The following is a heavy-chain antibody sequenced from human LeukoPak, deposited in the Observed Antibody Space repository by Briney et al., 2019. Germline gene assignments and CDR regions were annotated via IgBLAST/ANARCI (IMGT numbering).Heavy chain of an antibody. CDR3: ARGGYYGSGNDFRFDP. D-gene: IGHD3-10*01. J-gene: IGHJ5*02. V-gene: IGHV4-59*01. CDR2: IYYSGST. CDR1: GGSISSYY. Sequence: AETLSLTCTVSGGSISSYYWSWIRQPPGKGLEWIGYIYYSGSTNYKPSLKSRVTISVDTSKNQFSLKLSSVTAADTAVYYCARGGYYGSGNDFRFDPWGQGTLVTVSS.